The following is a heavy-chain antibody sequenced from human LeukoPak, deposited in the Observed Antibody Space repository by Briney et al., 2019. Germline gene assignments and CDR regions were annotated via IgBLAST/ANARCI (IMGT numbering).Heavy chain of an antibody. CDR2: VSHSGST. V-gene: IGHV4-34*01. CDR1: GFTFSSYS. CDR3: ARGRPNMDV. J-gene: IGHJ6*03. Sequence: PGGSLRLSCAASGFTFSSYSMNWVRQPPGKGLEWIGEVSHSGSTSYNPSLKSRVTISVNTSKNQFFLRLTSVTAADTAVYYCARGRPNMDVWGKGTTVTVSS.